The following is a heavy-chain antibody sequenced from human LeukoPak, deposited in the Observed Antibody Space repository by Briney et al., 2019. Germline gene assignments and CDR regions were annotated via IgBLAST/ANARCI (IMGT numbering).Heavy chain of an antibody. V-gene: IGHV4-39*01. J-gene: IGHJ4*02. CDR1: GGSISRFSYY. CDR3: ARATPPRSYEYGDSRSFDY. Sequence: SETLSLTCTVFGGSISRFSYYWGWIRQPPGKGLEWIGSIFYSGSANYNPSLKGRVTISLDTSKNQFSLKLTSLTAADTAVYYCARATPPRSYEYGDSRSFDYWGQGTLVTVSS. CDR2: IFYSGSA. D-gene: IGHD4-17*01.